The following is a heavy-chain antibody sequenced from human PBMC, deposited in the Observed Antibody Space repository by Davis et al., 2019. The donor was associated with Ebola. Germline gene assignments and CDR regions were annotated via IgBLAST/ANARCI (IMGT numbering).Heavy chain of an antibody. J-gene: IGHJ6*04. V-gene: IGHV3-74*01. Sequence: HTGGSLRLSCAASGFTFSHYWMHWVRQAPGKGLVWVSRIYSDGSTTSYADSVKGRFTISRDNSKNTLYLQMNSLTVEETAVYYCAKGGRGWPSDYYYGMGVWGKGTTVTVSS. CDR1: GFTFSHYW. D-gene: IGHD6-19*01. CDR2: IYSDGSTT. CDR3: AKGGRGWPSDYYYGMGV.